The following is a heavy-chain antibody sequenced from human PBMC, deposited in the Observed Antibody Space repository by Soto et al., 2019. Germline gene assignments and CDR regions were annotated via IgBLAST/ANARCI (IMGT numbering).Heavy chain of an antibody. Sequence: QAQLVQSGAEVKKPGSSVKVSCKASGDTFNTYGISWVRQAPGQGLEWMGVNFPIFGTPNNAQRFQGRLTMTADMSTSTAYMELRSLRAEDTAVYYCARERVIKAATTGASYYFYYAMDVWGPGTTVTVSS. J-gene: IGHJ6*02. CDR1: GDTFNTYG. D-gene: IGHD7-27*01. V-gene: IGHV1-69*06. CDR2: NFPIFGTP. CDR3: ARERVIKAATTGASYYFYYAMDV.